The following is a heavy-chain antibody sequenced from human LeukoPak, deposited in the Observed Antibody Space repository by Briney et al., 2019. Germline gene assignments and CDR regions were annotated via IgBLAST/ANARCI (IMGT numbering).Heavy chain of an antibody. Sequence: SVKVSCKASGGTFNSYAISWVRQAPGQGPEWVGRIIPVLDMANHAEDFQARVTITADKSTSTAYMELSSLRSEDTAVYYCARDRLDYGGSYTLDSWGQGTLVTVSS. CDR3: ARDRLDYGGSYTLDS. CDR2: IIPVLDMA. V-gene: IGHV1-69*04. CDR1: GGTFNSYA. D-gene: IGHD4-17*01. J-gene: IGHJ4*02.